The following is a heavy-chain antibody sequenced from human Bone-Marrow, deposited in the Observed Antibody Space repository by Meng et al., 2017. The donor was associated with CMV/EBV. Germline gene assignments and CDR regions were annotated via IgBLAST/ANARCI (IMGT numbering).Heavy chain of an antibody. Sequence: GESLKISCAASGFTFSDYYMSWIRQAPGKGLEWVSYISSSGSTIYYADSVKGRFTISRDNAKNSLYLQMNSLRAEDTAVYYCARAHLRGGYDYWGQGTLVTVSS. J-gene: IGHJ4*02. D-gene: IGHD3-10*01. CDR1: GFTFSDYY. V-gene: IGHV3-11*01. CDR3: ARAHLRGGYDY. CDR2: ISSSGSTI.